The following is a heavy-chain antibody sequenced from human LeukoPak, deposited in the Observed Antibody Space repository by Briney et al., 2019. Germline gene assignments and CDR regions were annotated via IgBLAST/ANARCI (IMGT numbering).Heavy chain of an antibody. CDR2: ISNSRTTI. CDR3: CPPAAGLHRTISTEYFKD. CDR1: GLSFSSYD. D-gene: IGHD6-13*01. Sequence: GGSLRLSCAAAGLSFSSYDMYWVGHAPGQGLGWVSYISNSRTTIYYADSLKGRFTISPDNAQKSVSLQMNSLRAADTGLFFCCPPAAGLHRTISTEYFKDWGQGTLVTLSS. J-gene: IGHJ1*01. V-gene: IGHV3-48*03.